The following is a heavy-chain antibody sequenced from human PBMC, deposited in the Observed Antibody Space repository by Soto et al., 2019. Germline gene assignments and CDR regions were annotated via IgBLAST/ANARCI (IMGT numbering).Heavy chain of an antibody. J-gene: IGHJ4*02. V-gene: IGHV1-8*01. CDR1: GYTFTSYD. Sequence: ASVKVSCKASGYTFTSYDINWVRQATGQGLEWMGWMNPNSGNTGYAQKFQGRVIMTRNTSISTAYMELSSLRSEDTAVDYCARVHRPNIAAAGTPEYWGQGTLVTVSS. D-gene: IGHD6-13*01. CDR2: MNPNSGNT. CDR3: ARVHRPNIAAAGTPEY.